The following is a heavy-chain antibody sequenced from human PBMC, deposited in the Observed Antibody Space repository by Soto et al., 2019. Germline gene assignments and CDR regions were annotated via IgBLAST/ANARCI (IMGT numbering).Heavy chain of an antibody. CDR2: IYYSGST. CDR3: ARRGSSSHFDY. Sequence: SETLSLTCTVSGGSISSGGYYWSWIRQRPGKGLEWIGYIYYSGSTYYNPSLKSRVTISVDTSKNQFSLKLSSVTTADTVVYYCARRGSSSHFDYWGQGTLVTVSS. V-gene: IGHV4-31*03. CDR1: GGSISSGGYY. D-gene: IGHD6-13*01. J-gene: IGHJ4*02.